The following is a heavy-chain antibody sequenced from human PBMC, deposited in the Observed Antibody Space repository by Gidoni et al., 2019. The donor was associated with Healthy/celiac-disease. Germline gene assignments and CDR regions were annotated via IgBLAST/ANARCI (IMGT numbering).Heavy chain of an antibody. CDR3: AKADDHGMDV. Sequence: EVQLLESGGGLVQPGGSLRVPCAAPGFTFSSYAMSWVRQAPGKGLEWVSAISGSGGSTYFADSVKGRFTISRDNSKNPLYLQMSSLRAEDTAVYYCAKADDHGMDVWSQGTTVTVSS. CDR2: ISGSGGST. CDR1: GFTFSSYA. D-gene: IGHD1-1*01. J-gene: IGHJ6*02. V-gene: IGHV3-23*01.